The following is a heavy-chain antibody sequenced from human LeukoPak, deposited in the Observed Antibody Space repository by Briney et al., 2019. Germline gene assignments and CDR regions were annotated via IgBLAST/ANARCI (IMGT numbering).Heavy chain of an antibody. CDR1: GFTFSSYG. Sequence: GGTLRLSCSASGFTFSSYGMSWVRPAPGKGLEWVSAISGSGGSTYYADSVKGRFTISRDNSKNTLYLQMNSLRAEDTAVYYCAKVGTVVTPFFNYWGQGTLVTVSS. D-gene: IGHD4-23*01. CDR3: AKVGTVVTPFFNY. CDR2: ISGSGGST. V-gene: IGHV3-23*01. J-gene: IGHJ4*02.